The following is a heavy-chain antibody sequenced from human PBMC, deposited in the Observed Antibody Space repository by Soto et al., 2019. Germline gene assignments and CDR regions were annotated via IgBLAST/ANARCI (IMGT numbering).Heavy chain of an antibody. CDR1: GFTFISYA. CDR2: ISGSGGTTYT. V-gene: IGHV3-23*01. D-gene: IGHD4-17*01. J-gene: IGHJ4*02. Sequence: EVQLLESGGGLVQPGGSLRLSCAASGFTFISYAMSWVRQAPGKGLEWVSAISGSGGTTYTYYADSVKGRFTISRDNSQIPLYLHMNSLRADDTAVYYCAKGRDYGGNYRDYWGQGTLVTVSS. CDR3: AKGRDYGGNYRDY.